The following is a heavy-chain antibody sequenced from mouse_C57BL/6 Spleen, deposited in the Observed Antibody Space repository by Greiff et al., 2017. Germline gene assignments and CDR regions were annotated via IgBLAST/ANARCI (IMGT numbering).Heavy chain of an antibody. J-gene: IGHJ2*01. CDR1: GYTFTDYY. Sequence: EVQLQQSGPVLVKPGASVKMSCKASGYTFTDYYMNWVKQSHGKSLEWIGVINPYNGGTSYNQKFKGKATLTVDKSSSTAYMELNSLTSEDSAVYYCARRGGNYLDYWGQGTTLTVSS. CDR3: ARRGGNYLDY. CDR2: INPYNGGT. V-gene: IGHV1-19*01.